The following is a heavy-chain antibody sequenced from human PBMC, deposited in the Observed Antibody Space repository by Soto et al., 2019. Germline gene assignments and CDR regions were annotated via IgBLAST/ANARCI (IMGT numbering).Heavy chain of an antibody. D-gene: IGHD6-13*01. CDR2: IYHSGST. V-gene: IGHV4-4*02. J-gene: IGHJ6*02. Sequence: SDTLSLTCAVSGATRSSSNCWSWVGQPPGKGLEWIGVIYHSGSTNYNPSLKSRVTISVDKSKNQFSLKLSSVTAADTAVYYCASSNIAAAGFYYYGMDVWGRGTTVT. CDR3: ASSNIAAAGFYYYGMDV. CDR1: GATRSSSNC.